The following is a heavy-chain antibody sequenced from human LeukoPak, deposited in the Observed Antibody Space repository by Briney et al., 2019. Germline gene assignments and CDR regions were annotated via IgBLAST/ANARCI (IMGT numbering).Heavy chain of an antibody. J-gene: IGHJ4*02. CDR3: ARGNWNYGVFDY. Sequence: PGGSLRLSCAASGFTFSSYSMNWVRQAPGKGLEWVSSISSSSSYIYYADSVKGRFTISRDNAKNSLYLQMNSLRAEDTAVYYCARGNWNYGVFDYWGQGTLVAVSS. D-gene: IGHD1-7*01. V-gene: IGHV3-21*01. CDR1: GFTFSSYS. CDR2: ISSSSSYI.